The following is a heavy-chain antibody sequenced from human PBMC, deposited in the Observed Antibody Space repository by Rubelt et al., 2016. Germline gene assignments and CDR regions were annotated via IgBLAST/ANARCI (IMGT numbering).Heavy chain of an antibody. J-gene: IGHJ6*02. CDR3: ARDYYGSGSLYYYYYGMDV. Sequence: EVQLVESGGGLVQPGGSLRLSCAASGFTFSSYSMNWVRQAPGKGLEWVSYISSSSSTIYYADSVKGRLTISRDNAKNSLYLQMNSLRDEDTAVYYCARDYYGSGSLYYYYYGMDVWGQGTTVTVSS. D-gene: IGHD3-10*01. V-gene: IGHV3-48*02. CDR2: ISSSSSTI. CDR1: GFTFSSYS.